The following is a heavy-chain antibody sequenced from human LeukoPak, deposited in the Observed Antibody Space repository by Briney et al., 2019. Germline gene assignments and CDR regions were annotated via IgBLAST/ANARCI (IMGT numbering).Heavy chain of an antibody. Sequence: GGSLRLSCAASGFTFSSYAMSWVRQAPGKGLEWVGFIRSKAYGGTAEYAASVEGRFTISRDDSKSIAYLQMNSLKTEDTAVYYCSRVPIRTVTLVIVVRGQDVFDIWGQGTMVTVSS. V-gene: IGHV3-49*04. CDR3: SRVPIRTVTLVIVVRGQDVFDI. CDR1: GFTFSSYA. D-gene: IGHD2/OR15-2a*01. J-gene: IGHJ3*02. CDR2: IRSKAYGGTA.